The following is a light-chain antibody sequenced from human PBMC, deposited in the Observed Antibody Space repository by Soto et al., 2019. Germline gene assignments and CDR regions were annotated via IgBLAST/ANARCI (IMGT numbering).Light chain of an antibody. J-gene: IGLJ1*01. CDR2: RNN. CDR1: SSNIGSNY. V-gene: IGLV1-47*01. CDR3: ATWDDRLNGYV. Sequence: QSVLTQPPSASGTPGQRVTISCSGSSSNIGSNYVYWYQQLPGTAPKLLIYRNNQRPSGVPVRFSGSKSGTSASLAISGLQSEDEADYYCATWDDRLNGYVFGTGTKLTVL.